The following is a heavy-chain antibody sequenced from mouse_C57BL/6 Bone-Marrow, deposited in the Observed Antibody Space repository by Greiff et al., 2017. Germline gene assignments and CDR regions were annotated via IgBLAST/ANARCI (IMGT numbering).Heavy chain of an antibody. CDR3: ARRDLGIYYGSRRGYFDV. CDR2: IYPRSGNT. D-gene: IGHD1-1*01. J-gene: IGHJ1*03. Sequence: QVQLQQSGAELARPGASVKLSCKASGYTFTSYGISWVKQRTGQGLEWIGEIYPRSGNTYYNEKFKGKATLTADKSSSTAYMELRSLTSEDSAVYFCARRDLGIYYGSRRGYFDVWGTGTTVTVSS. V-gene: IGHV1-81*01. CDR1: GYTFTSYG.